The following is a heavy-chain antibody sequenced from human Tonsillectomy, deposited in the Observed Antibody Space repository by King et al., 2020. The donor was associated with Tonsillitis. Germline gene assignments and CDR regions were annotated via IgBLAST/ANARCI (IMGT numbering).Heavy chain of an antibody. CDR2: ISASGGNQ. D-gene: IGHD6-13*01. CDR3: AKTASPYSSSHMDY. Sequence: VQLVESGGGLVQPGRSLRLSCAASGFTFSNYAMSWVRQAPGKGLEWVSAISASGGNQYYADSVKGRFTISRDNSKNTLYLQMNSLRAEDTAVYYCAKTASPYSSSHMDYWGQGNLVTVSS. J-gene: IGHJ4*02. CDR1: GFTFSNYA. V-gene: IGHV3-23*04.